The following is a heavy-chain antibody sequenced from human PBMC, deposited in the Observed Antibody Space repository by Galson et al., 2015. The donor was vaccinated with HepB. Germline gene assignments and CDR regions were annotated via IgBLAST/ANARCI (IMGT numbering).Heavy chain of an antibody. CDR1: GFTFSNVW. CDR2: IKSNTDGGTT. CDR3: TTDMRWEPQNRLDY. J-gene: IGHJ4*02. D-gene: IGHD1-26*01. Sequence: SLRLSCAASGFTFSNVWMSWVRQPPGKGLEWVGRIKSNTDGGTTDYVASVKGRFTISRDDSKTTLYLQMDSLRAEDTAVYYCTTDMRWEPQNRLDYWGQGTVVTVSS. V-gene: IGHV3-15*01.